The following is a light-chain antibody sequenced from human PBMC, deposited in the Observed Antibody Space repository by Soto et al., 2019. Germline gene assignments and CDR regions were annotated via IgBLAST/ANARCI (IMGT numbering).Light chain of an antibody. Sequence: QAVVTQPPSASGTPGQRVTISCSGSSSNIGSYYVYWYQHPPGTAPKLLIYRNDQRPSGVPDRFSGSKSGTSASLAISGLRSEDEADYYCAAWDDSLRDVVFGGGTKLTVL. CDR3: AAWDDSLRDVV. J-gene: IGLJ2*01. V-gene: IGLV1-47*01. CDR2: RND. CDR1: SSNIGSYY.